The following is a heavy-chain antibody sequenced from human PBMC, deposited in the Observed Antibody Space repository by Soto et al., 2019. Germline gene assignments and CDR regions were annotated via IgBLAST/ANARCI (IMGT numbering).Heavy chain of an antibody. D-gene: IGHD6-13*01. Sequence: QVQLVESGGGVVQPGRSLRLSCAASGFTFSSYGMHWVRQATGMGLEWVAVIWYDGSNKYYAGTVKGRFTISRDNSTNTLDLQMHSLRAEDTGVYYCARDYLQQQLVDYWGQGTLVTVSS. J-gene: IGHJ4*02. CDR1: GFTFSSYG. CDR3: ARDYLQQQLVDY. V-gene: IGHV3-33*01. CDR2: IWYDGSNK.